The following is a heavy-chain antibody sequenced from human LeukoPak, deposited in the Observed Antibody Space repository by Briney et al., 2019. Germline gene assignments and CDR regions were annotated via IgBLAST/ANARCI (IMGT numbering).Heavy chain of an antibody. CDR1: GGSISSGDYY. Sequence: SETLSLTCTVSGGSISSGDYYWSWIRQPPGKGLEWIGYIYYSGSTYYNPSLKSRVTISADTSKNQFSLRLSSVTAADTAVYYCARDQYISSFRYYGMDVWGQGTTVTVSS. V-gene: IGHV4-30-4*01. CDR3: ARDQYISSFRYYGMDV. D-gene: IGHD6-13*01. J-gene: IGHJ6*02. CDR2: IYYSGST.